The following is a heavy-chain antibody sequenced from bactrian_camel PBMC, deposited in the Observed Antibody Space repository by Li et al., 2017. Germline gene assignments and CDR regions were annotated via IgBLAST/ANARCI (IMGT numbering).Heavy chain of an antibody. CDR1: GFALSSYD. Sequence: VQLVESGGGLVQPGGSLRVSCVASGFALSSYDMSWVRQAPGKEREFVARISVVGTTDTADSVKGRFTISRDNAKNTVYLQMDSLKSEDTALYYCARQWYDGSWFTRLAEFGYWGQGTQVTVS. V-gene: IGHV3S67*01. CDR2: ISVVGTT. D-gene: IGHD6*01. J-gene: IGHJ6*01. CDR3: ARQWYDGSWFTRLAEFGY.